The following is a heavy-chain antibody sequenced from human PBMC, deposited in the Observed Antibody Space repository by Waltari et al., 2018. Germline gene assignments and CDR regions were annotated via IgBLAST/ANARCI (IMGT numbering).Heavy chain of an antibody. CDR1: GGSISSYY. CDR2: IYTSGST. J-gene: IGHJ6*03. V-gene: IGHV4-4*07. Sequence: QVQLQESGPGLVKPSETLSLTCTVSGGSISSYYWSWIRQPAGKGLEWIGRIYTSGSTNYNHSLKSRVTMSVDTSKNQFSLKLSSVTAADTAVYYCVAASTYYYYYYMDVWGKGTTVTVSS. D-gene: IGHD2-15*01. CDR3: VAASTYYYYYYMDV.